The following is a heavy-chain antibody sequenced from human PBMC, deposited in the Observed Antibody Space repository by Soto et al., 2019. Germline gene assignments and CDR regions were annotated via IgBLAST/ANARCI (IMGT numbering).Heavy chain of an antibody. CDR1: GGSISSGGYS. CDR2: IYHNRNT. CDR3: ARVPSP. Sequence: SETLSLTCTVSGGSISSGGYSWSWFRQPPGKGLEWIGYIYHNRNTYYNPSLKSRVTISVDRSKNQFSLKLSSVTAADTAMYYCARVPSPWGQGTLVTVSS. V-gene: IGHV4-30-2*01. J-gene: IGHJ5*02.